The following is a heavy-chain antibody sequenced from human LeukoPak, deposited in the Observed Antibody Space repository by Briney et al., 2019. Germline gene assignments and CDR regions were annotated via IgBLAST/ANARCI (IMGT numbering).Heavy chain of an antibody. V-gene: IGHV3-74*01. CDR3: ARGMLSSAGYHWYYYMDV. D-gene: IGHD3-3*01. J-gene: IGHJ6*03. CDR1: GFTSGSYW. CDR2: IDDDGTDT. Sequence: GRSLRLSCAASGFTSGSYWMHWVRQAPGKGPEWVSRIDDDGTDTHYAVSVKGRFTISRDNAKNTLYLQMNSLRGGDTAVYYCARGMLSSAGYHWYYYMDVWGKGAMVTVSS.